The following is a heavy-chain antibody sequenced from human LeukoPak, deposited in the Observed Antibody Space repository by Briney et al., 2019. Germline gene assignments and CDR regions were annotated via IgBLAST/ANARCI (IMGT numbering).Heavy chain of an antibody. D-gene: IGHD3-10*01. Sequence: GASVNVSCKASGYTFTNYYMHWVRQAPGQGLEWMGIINPSGGGTSYAQKFQGRASMTRDTSTSTVYMELSSLRSEDTAVYYCARDHESYYGSGSYYPGGCDYWGQGTLVTVSS. CDR3: ARDHESYYGSGSYYPGGCDY. J-gene: IGHJ4*02. CDR2: INPSGGGT. V-gene: IGHV1-46*01. CDR1: GYTFTNYY.